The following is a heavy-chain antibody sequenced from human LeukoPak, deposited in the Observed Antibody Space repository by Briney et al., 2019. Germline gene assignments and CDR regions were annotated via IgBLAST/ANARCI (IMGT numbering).Heavy chain of an antibody. CDR2: IYSGGST. D-gene: IGHD3-10*01. CDR3: ARDGIRFGKFTRGPFDY. J-gene: IGHJ4*02. Sequence: PGGSLRLSCAASGFTVSSNYMSWVRQAPGKGLEWVSVIYSGGSTYYADSVKGRFTISRDNSKNTLYLQMNSLRAEDTAVYYCARDGIRFGKFTRGPFDYWGQGTLVTVSS. CDR1: GFTVSSNY. V-gene: IGHV3-53*05.